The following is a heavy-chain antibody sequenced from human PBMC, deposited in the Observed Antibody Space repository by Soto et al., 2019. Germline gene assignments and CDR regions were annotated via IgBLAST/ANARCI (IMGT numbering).Heavy chain of an antibody. CDR2: ISGSGGGT. J-gene: IGHJ4*02. D-gene: IGHD2-2*01. CDR1: GFTFSTYA. Sequence: PGGSLRLSCAASGFTFSTYAMNWVRQAPGKGLEWVSGISGSGGGTYYADSVKGRFTISRDNSKNTLYLQMSSLRAEDTTVYYCAKALGVPWDYWGQGTLVTVSS. CDR3: AKALGVPWDY. V-gene: IGHV3-23*01.